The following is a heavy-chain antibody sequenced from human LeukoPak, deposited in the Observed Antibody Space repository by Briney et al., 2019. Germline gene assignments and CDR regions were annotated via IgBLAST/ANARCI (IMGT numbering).Heavy chain of an antibody. Sequence: SETLSLTCTVSGGSISSSSYYWGWIRQPPGKGLEWIGSIYYSGSTSYNPSLKSRVTISVATSKNQFSLKLSSVTAAATAVYYCARHYYGSGSYKRIPFDYWGQGPLVTVSS. CDR2: IYYSGST. J-gene: IGHJ4*02. V-gene: IGHV4-39*01. CDR1: GGSISSSSYY. CDR3: ARHYYGSGSYKRIPFDY. D-gene: IGHD3-10*01.